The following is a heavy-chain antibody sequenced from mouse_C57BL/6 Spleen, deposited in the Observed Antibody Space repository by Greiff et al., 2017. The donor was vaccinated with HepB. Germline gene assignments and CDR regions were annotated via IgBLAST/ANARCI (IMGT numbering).Heavy chain of an antibody. CDR3: ARLYYGNYLDY. Sequence: EVQGVESGGGLVQPGGSLSLSCAASGFTFTDYYMSWVRQPPGKALEWLGFIRNKANGYTTEYSASVKGRFTISRDNSQSILYLQMNALRAEDSATYYCARLYYGNYLDYWGQGTTLTVSS. D-gene: IGHD2-1*01. J-gene: IGHJ2*01. CDR1: GFTFTDYY. CDR2: IRNKANGYTT. V-gene: IGHV7-3*01.